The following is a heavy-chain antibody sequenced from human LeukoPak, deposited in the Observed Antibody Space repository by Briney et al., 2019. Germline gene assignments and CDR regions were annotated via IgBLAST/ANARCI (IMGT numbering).Heavy chain of an antibody. V-gene: IGHV3-64*01. J-gene: IGHJ4*02. D-gene: IGHD3-22*01. CDR2: ISSNGGST. CDR3: ARGGQSKYDSSGYPNYFDY. Sequence: GGSLRLSCAASGFTFSSYVMYWVRQAPGKGLEYVSSISSNGGSTYYANSVKGRFTISRDNSKNTLYLQMGSLRAEDMAVYYCARGGQSKYDSSGYPNYFDYWGQGTLVTVSS. CDR1: GFTFSSYV.